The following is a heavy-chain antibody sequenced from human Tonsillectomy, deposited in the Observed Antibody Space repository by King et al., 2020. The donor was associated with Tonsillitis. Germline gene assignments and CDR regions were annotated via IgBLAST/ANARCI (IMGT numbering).Heavy chain of an antibody. CDR1: GFVFSDHA. Sequence: QLVQSGGGVVQPGRSMRLSCTASGFVFSDHAVHWVRQAPGKGLEWVAVISHDGSNKHYADSVKGRFTISRDNSKNIVYLQMNSLRAEDTAVYYCARSPPTTAYFDHWGQGTLVSVSS. J-gene: IGHJ4*02. CDR2: ISHDGSNK. CDR3: ARSPPTTAYFDH. V-gene: IGHV3-30*04. D-gene: IGHD1-26*01.